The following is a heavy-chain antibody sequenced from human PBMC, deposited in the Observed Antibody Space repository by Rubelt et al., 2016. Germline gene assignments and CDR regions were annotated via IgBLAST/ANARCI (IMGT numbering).Heavy chain of an antibody. Sequence: WVRQAPGKGLEWVSSISSSSSYIYYADSVKGRFTISRDNAKNSLYLQMNSLRAEDTAVYYCARDGAGVLEYYFDYWGQGTLVTVSS. CDR2: ISSSSSYI. D-gene: IGHD2-8*01. CDR3: ARDGAGVLEYYFDY. V-gene: IGHV3-21*01. J-gene: IGHJ4*02.